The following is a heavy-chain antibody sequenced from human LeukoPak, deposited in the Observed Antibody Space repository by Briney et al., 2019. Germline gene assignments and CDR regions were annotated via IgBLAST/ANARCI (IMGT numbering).Heavy chain of an antibody. CDR1: GLTLCSDG. V-gene: IGHV3-7*01. J-gene: IGHJ6*03. D-gene: IGHD2/OR15-2a*01. CDR2: IKQDGSEE. Sequence: GGSLRLSCAASGLTLCSDGMSWVGRAGGNRRRDGANIKQDGSEEYYVHSVKGRFTTSRDNAKNSLYLQMNSLPAEDTAVYYCARLLSNYYYYYMDVWGKGTTVTVSS. CDR3: ARLLSNYYYYYMDV.